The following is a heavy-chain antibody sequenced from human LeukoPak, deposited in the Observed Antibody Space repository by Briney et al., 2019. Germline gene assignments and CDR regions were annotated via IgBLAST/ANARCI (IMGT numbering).Heavy chain of an antibody. J-gene: IGHJ5*02. V-gene: IGHV4-4*07. CDR1: GGSISSYY. CDR2: IYTSGST. CDR3: ARDTYSDWLFVWFDP. Sequence: SETLSLTCTVSGGSISSYYWSWIRQPAGKGLEWIGRIYTSGSTNYNPSLKSRVTMSVDTSKNQFSLKLSSVTAADTAVYYCARDTYSDWLFVWFDPWGQGTLVTVSS. D-gene: IGHD3-9*01.